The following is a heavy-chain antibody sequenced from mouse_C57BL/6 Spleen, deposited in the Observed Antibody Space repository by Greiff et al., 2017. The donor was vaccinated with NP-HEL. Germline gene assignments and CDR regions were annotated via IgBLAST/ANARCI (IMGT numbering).Heavy chain of an antibody. J-gene: IGHJ4*01. CDR2: FYPGSGSI. CDR3: ARHERGPYYSNYDYAMDY. Sequence: QVHVKQSGAELVKPGASVKLSCKASGYTFTEYTIHWVKQRSGQGLEWIGWFYPGSGSIKYNEKFKDKATLTADKSSSTVYMELSRLTSEDSAVYFCARHERGPYYSNYDYAMDYWGQGTSVTVSS. D-gene: IGHD2-5*01. CDR1: GYTFTEYT. V-gene: IGHV1-62-2*01.